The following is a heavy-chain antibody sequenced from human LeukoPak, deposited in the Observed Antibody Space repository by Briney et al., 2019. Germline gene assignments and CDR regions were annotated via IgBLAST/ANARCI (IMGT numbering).Heavy chain of an antibody. CDR3: ARVVAAAGENWFDP. CDR2: IIPIFGTA. J-gene: IGHJ5*02. CDR1: GGTFSSYA. Sequence: SVKVSCKASGGTFSSYAISWVRQAPGQGLEWMGGIIPIFGTANYAQKFQGRVTTTTDESTSTAYMELSSLRSEDTAVYYRARVVAAAGENWFDPWGQGTLVTVSS. V-gene: IGHV1-69*05. D-gene: IGHD6-13*01.